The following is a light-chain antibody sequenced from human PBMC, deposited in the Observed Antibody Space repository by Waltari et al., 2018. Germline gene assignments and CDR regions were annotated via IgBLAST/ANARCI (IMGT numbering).Light chain of an antibody. CDR3: QQYDRTHLT. V-gene: IGKV4-1*01. CDR2: WAS. Sequence: DIVMTQSPDSLAVSLGGRATINCKSSLSVLFNSNDKNYLSWYQWKPGQPPKLLIYWASTRESGVPDRFSGRGSGTDFTLTISSLQAEDVAVYYCQQYDRTHLTFGPGTKVDIK. J-gene: IGKJ3*01. CDR1: LSVLFNSNDKNY.